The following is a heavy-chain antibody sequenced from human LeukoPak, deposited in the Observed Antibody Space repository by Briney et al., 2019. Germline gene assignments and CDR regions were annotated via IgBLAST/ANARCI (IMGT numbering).Heavy chain of an antibody. V-gene: IGHV1-46*01. CDR1: GYTFTSYY. CDR2: INPSGGST. Sequence: WASVKVSCKASGYTFTSYYMHWVRQAPGQGLEWMGIINPSGGSTSYAQKFQGRVTMTRDTSTSTVYMELSSLRSEDTAVYYCARAPSGGYGGNSPTKWYYFDYWGQGTLVTVSS. CDR3: ARAPSGGYGGNSPTKWYYFDY. D-gene: IGHD4-23*01. J-gene: IGHJ4*02.